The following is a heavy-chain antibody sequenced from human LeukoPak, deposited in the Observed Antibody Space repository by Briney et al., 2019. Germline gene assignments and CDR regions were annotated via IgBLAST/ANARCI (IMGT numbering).Heavy chain of an antibody. Sequence: SQTLSLTCTVSGGSISSGDYYWSWIRQPPGKGLEWIGYIYYSGSTYYNPSLKSRVTISVDTSKNQFSLKLSSVTAADTAVYYCARAPNYYDSSGYYHDAFDIWGQGTMVTVSS. V-gene: IGHV4-30-4*01. D-gene: IGHD3-22*01. CDR2: IYYSGST. CDR1: GGSISSGDYY. J-gene: IGHJ3*02. CDR3: ARAPNYYDSSGYYHDAFDI.